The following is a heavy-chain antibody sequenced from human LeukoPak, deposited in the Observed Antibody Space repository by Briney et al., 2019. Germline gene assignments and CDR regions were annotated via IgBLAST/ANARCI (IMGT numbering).Heavy chain of an antibody. V-gene: IGHV3-30*18. CDR3: AKEFVLHGMDV. J-gene: IGHJ6*02. D-gene: IGHD3-16*02. CDR1: GFTFSSYG. CDR2: ISYDGSNK. Sequence: GGSLRLSRAASGFTFSSYGMHWVRQAPGKELEWVAVISYDGSNKYYADSVKGRFTISRDNSKNTLYLQMNSLRAEDTAVYYCAKEFVLHGMDVWGQGTTVTVSS.